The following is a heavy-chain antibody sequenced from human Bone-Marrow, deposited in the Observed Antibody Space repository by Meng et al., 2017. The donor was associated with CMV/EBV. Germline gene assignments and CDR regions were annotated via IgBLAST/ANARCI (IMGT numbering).Heavy chain of an antibody. Sequence: SLKISCAASGFTFDDYAMHWVRQAPGKGLEWVSGVTWNSGSIGYADSVKGRFTISRDNAKNSLYPQMNSLRAEDTALYYCAKALNPTGDYYYYGLDVWGQGTTVTFSS. CDR3: AKALNPTGDYYYYGLDV. V-gene: IGHV3-9*01. J-gene: IGHJ6*02. CDR2: VTWNSGSI. D-gene: IGHD1-14*01. CDR1: GFTFDDYA.